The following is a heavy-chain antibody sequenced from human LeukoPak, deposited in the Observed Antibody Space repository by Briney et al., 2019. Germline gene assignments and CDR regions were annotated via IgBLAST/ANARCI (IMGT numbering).Heavy chain of an antibody. J-gene: IGHJ5*02. CDR1: GGSISSSTYY. CDR3: ARDRNRYGLGSLHSYWFDP. V-gene: IGHV4-39*07. D-gene: IGHD3-10*01. CDR2: IYSSGST. Sequence: PSETLSLTCTVTGGSISSSTYYWGWIRQPPGKGLEWIGSIYSSGSTYYNPSLKSRVTLSVDTSKNQFSLRLNSVTEADTAVYYCARDRNRYGLGSLHSYWFDPWGQGTLVTVSS.